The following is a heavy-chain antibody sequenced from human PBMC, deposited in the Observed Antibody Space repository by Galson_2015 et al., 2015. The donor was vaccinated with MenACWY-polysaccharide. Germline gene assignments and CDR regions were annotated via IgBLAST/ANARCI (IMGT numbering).Heavy chain of an antibody. CDR2: MNHSGST. D-gene: IGHD1-26*01. CDR3: ARGVGARSRFGL. Sequence: WIRQPPGKGLEWIGEMNHSGSTNCNPSLKSRVTISVDTSKNQFSLRLTSVTAADTAVYYCARGVGARSRFGLWGQGTLVSVSS. V-gene: IGHV4-34*01. J-gene: IGHJ5*02.